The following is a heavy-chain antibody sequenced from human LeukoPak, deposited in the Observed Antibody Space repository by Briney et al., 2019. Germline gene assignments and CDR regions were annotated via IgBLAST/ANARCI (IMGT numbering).Heavy chain of an antibody. J-gene: IGHJ6*02. D-gene: IGHD3-10*01. CDR3: AAPYYYGSGSYPPLPSMDV. V-gene: IGHV1-18*01. CDR2: INTNNGDT. CDR1: GYTLTSFG. Sequence: ASVKVSCMASGYTLTSFGSCWVRQAPGQGVEWMGWINTNNGDTNYAQKFQGRVTMTTDTSTSTAYMELRSLRSEDTAVYYCAAPYYYGSGSYPPLPSMDVWGQGTTVTVSS.